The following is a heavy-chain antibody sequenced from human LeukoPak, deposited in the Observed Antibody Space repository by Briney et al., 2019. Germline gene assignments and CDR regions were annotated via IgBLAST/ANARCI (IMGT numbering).Heavy chain of an antibody. D-gene: IGHD3-10*01. J-gene: IGHJ4*02. CDR3: AKDSRYYYGSGSHFDY. CDR2: INSDGSST. Sequence: PGGSLRLSCAASGFTFSSYNMNWVRQAPGKGLVWVSRINSDGSSTTYADSVKGRFTISRDNAKNTLYLQMNSLRAEDTAVYYCAKDSRYYYGSGSHFDYWGQGTLATVSS. CDR1: GFTFSSYN. V-gene: IGHV3-74*01.